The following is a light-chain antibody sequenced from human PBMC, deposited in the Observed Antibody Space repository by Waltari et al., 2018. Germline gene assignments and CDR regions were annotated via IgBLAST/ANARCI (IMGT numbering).Light chain of an antibody. J-gene: IGKJ1*01. CDR2: GAS. CDR3: QHYVSLPAT. Sequence: IVLTQSPGTLSLSPGERATLSCRASQSVGRTLAWYQQKPGQAPRLLIYGASIRATGIPARFSGGGSGTDFSLGINRLEPEDFAVYYCQHYVSLPATFGQGTKVEIK. CDR1: QSVGRT. V-gene: IGKV3-20*01.